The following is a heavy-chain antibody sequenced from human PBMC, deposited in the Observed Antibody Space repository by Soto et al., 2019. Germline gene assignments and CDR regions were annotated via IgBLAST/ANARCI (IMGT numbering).Heavy chain of an antibody. D-gene: IGHD1-26*01. CDR3: ARGGAQFDY. J-gene: IGHJ4*02. CDR1: GFTFSNYG. Sequence: EVQLVESGGGLVQPGGSLRLSCAASGFTFSNYGVHWVRQAPGKGLEYVSTISSNGGSTYYANSVKGRFTISRDNSKNTLYLQLGSLRADDMAVYYCARGGAQFDYWGQGTLVTVSS. V-gene: IGHV3-64*01. CDR2: ISSNGGST.